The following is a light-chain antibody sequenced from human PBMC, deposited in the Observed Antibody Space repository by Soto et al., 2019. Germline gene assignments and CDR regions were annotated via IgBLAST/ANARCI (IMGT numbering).Light chain of an antibody. CDR2: GTS. CDR3: QQYSNWWK. J-gene: IGKJ1*01. V-gene: IGKV3-15*01. Sequence: EIVMTQSPATLSVSPGERATLSCRASQSVSSKLAWYQQNPGQAPGLLIYGTSSRATGIPARFSRSRSRRDVTCTISSLQAQDFAVDSCQQYSNWWKLGPGTKVDIK. CDR1: QSVSSK.